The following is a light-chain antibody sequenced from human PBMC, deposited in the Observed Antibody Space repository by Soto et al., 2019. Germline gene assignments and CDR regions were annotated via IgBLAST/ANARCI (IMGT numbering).Light chain of an antibody. Sequence: QSVLTQPASVSGSPGQSITISCTGTSSDIGGYDYVSWYQHHPGKAPKFIIYGVTNRPSGVSHRFSGSKSANTASLTISGLQAEDDAYYYCTSYTSSSTHVFGTGTQLTVL. CDR2: GVT. CDR3: TSYTSSSTHV. J-gene: IGLJ1*01. V-gene: IGLV2-14*03. CDR1: SSDIGGYDY.